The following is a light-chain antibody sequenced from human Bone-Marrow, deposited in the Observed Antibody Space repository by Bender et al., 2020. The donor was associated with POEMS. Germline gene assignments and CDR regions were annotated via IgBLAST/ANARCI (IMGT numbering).Light chain of an antibody. J-gene: IGLJ1*01. V-gene: IGLV3-25*03. CDR2: KES. CDR3: QSADSSGTYV. CDR1: VLPKQY. Sequence: SYELTQPPSVSVSPGQTARITCSADVLPKQYAYWYRQKPGQAPELVIYKESERPSGIPERFSGSSSGTTVTLTISGVQAEDEADYYCQSADSSGTYVFGTGTKVTVL.